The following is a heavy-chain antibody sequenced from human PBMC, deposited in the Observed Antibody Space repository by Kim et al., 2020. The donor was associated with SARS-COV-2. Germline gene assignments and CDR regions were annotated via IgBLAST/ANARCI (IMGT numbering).Heavy chain of an antibody. D-gene: IGHD6-19*01. V-gene: IGHV4-34*01. CDR1: GGSFSGYY. Sequence: SETLSLTCAVYGGSFSGYYWSWIRQPPGKGLEWIGEINHSGSTNYNPSLKSRVTISVDTSKNQFSLKLSSVTAADTAVYYCARGPLAVAGTRWVYWGQGTLVTVSS. CDR3: ARGPLAVAGTRWVY. CDR2: INHSGST. J-gene: IGHJ4*02.